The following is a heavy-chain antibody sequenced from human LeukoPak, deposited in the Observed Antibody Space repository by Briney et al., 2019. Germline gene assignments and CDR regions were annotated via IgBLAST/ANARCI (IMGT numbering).Heavy chain of an antibody. V-gene: IGHV1-8*01. J-gene: IGHJ4*02. CDR3: ARGLRFLEWLSFPEPIGY. CDR1: GYTFTSYD. Sequence: ASVKVSCKASGYTFTSYDINWVRQATGQGLEWMGWMNPNSGNTGYAQKFQGRVTMTRNTSISTAYMELSSLRSEDTAVYYCARGLRFLEWLSFPEPIGYWGQGTLVTVSS. CDR2: MNPNSGNT. D-gene: IGHD3-3*01.